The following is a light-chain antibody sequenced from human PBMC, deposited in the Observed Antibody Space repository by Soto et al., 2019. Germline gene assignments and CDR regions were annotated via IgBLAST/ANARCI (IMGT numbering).Light chain of an antibody. CDR2: AAS. J-gene: IGKJ2*01. Sequence: DIQMTQSPSSLSASVGDRVTITCRASQTISTYLNWYQQNPGKAPKLLIYAASNLQSGVPSRFSGSGSGTYFTLTINSLQPEDFATYYCQHSFNLPYTFGQGTKLEIK. CDR1: QTISTY. CDR3: QHSFNLPYT. V-gene: IGKV1-39*01.